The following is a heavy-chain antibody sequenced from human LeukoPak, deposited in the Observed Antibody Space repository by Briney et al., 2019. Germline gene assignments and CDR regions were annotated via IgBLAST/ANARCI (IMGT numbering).Heavy chain of an antibody. CDR1: GFNFSNYS. V-gene: IGHV3-23*01. CDR3: AKMWIQLWSSGGDFDY. D-gene: IGHD5-18*01. J-gene: IGHJ4*02. Sequence: GGSLRLSCAASGFNFSNYSMSWVRQLPRKGLGWVSAISPSADDTYYADSVKGRFTISRDNSKNTLSLQMNSLRAEDTAVYYCAKMWIQLWSSGGDFDYWGRGILVSVSS. CDR2: ISPSADDT.